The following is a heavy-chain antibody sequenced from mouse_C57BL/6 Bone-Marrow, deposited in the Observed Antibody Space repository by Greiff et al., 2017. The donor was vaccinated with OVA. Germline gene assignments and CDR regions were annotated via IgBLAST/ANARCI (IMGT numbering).Heavy chain of an antibody. D-gene: IGHD1-1*01. CDR3: ARGSYYGSLDY. CDR2: IYPGSGST. CDR1: GYTFTSYW. Sequence: VQLQQSGAELVKPGASVKMSCKASGYTFTSYWITWVKQRPGQGLEWIGDIYPGSGSTNYNEKFKSKATLTVDTSSSTAYMQLSSLTSEDSAAYYCARGSYYGSLDYWGQGTTLTVSS. J-gene: IGHJ2*01. V-gene: IGHV1-55*01.